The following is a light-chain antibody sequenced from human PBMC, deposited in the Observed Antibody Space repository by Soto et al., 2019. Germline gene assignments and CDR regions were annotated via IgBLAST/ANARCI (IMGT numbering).Light chain of an antibody. CDR1: QSLVYSDGNTY. Sequence: DVVMTQSPLSLPVTLGQPASISCRSSQSLVYSDGNTYLNWFQQRPGQSPRRLIYKVSNRDSGVPDRLSGSGSGTDFTLKISRVEAGDVGVYYCMQGTHWPITFGQGTRLEIK. CDR3: MQGTHWPIT. V-gene: IGKV2-30*01. J-gene: IGKJ5*01. CDR2: KVS.